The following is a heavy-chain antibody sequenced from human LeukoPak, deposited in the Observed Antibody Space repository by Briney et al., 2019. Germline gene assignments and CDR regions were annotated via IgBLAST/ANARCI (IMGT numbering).Heavy chain of an antibody. CDR3: AKDYCGSGSYGIDY. CDR1: GFTFSSYA. Sequence: GGSLRLSCAASGFTFSSYAMTWVRQAPGKGLEWVSAISVSGGSTYYADSVKGRFTISRDNSKNTLYLQMNSLRAEDTALYYCAKDYCGSGSYGIDYWGQGTLVTVSS. D-gene: IGHD3-10*01. J-gene: IGHJ4*02. V-gene: IGHV3-23*01. CDR2: ISVSGGST.